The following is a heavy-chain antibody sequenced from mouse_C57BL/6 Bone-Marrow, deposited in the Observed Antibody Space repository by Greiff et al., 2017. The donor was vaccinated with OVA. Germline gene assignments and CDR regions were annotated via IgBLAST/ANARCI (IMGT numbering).Heavy chain of an antibody. CDR2: IDPSDSET. J-gene: IGHJ3*01. D-gene: IGHD2-2*01. CDR1: GYTFTSYW. Sequence: QVQLKQPGAELVRPGSSVKLSCKASGYTFTSYWMHWVKQRPIQGLEWIGNIDPSDSETHYNQKFKDKATLTVDKSSSTAYMQLSSLTSEDSVVYYCAGGYPGWFAYWGQGTLVTVSA. CDR3: AGGYPGWFAY. V-gene: IGHV1-52*01.